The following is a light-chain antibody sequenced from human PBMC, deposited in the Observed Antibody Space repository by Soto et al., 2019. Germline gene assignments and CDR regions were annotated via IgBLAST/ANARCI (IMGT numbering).Light chain of an antibody. V-gene: IGKV1-9*01. CDR2: ASS. CDR1: QAMSNS. CDR3: QPLNPCSRT. Sequence: DIQLTKSPSFLSASVGDRVTITCRASQAMSNSLAWYQQKPAQAPKLLIYASSTLQSGVPSRFSGSGSGTECTLTISSRQPEDFATYYCQPLNPCSRTFVPGTKLEI. J-gene: IGKJ2*01.